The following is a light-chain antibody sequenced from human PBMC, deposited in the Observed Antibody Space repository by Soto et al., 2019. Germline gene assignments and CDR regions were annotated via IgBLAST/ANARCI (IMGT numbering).Light chain of an antibody. CDR1: QSVSSGY. CDR3: QHYGIPPT. Sequence: EIVLTQSPATLSLSPGERATLSCRASQSVSSGYLAWYQQKPGQAPRLLIYGASRRATGIPDRFSGSGSGTDFTLSISRLEPEDLAVYWCQHYGIPPTFGQGTKV. V-gene: IGKV3-20*01. CDR2: GAS. J-gene: IGKJ1*01.